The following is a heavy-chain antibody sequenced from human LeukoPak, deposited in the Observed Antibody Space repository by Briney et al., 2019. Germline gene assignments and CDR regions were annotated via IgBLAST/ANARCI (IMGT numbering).Heavy chain of an antibody. D-gene: IGHD4-17*01. CDR2: IGGSGLRT. CDR1: GFNFNYYA. J-gene: IGHJ5*02. V-gene: IGHV3-23*01. Sequence: RGSLKLSCAASGFNFNYYAMTWVRQAPGKGLEWVSGIGGSGLRTYYADSVKGRFTISRDNSKNTLYLQMNSLRAEDTAVYYCAKTGYGDYVSIDWFDPWGQGTLVTVSS. CDR3: AKTGYGDYVSIDWFDP.